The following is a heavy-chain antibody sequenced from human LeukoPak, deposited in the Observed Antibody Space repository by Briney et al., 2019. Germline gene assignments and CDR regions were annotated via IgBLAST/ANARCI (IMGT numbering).Heavy chain of an antibody. CDR2: INPSGGST. D-gene: IGHD3-10*01. CDR1: GYTFTSYY. V-gene: IGHV1-46*01. CDR3: ARDSGITWYYFDY. J-gene: IGHJ4*02. Sequence: ASVKVSCKASGYTFTSYYMHWVRQAPGQGLEWMGIINPSGGSTSYAQKFQGRVTMTRDTSISTAYMELRSLRSDDTAVYYCARDSGITWYYFDYWGQGTLVTVSS.